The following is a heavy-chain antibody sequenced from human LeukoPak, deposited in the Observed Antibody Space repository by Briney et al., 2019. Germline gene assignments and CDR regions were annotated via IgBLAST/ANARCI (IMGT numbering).Heavy chain of an antibody. CDR2: MNSDGRAT. D-gene: IGHD4-23*01. V-gene: IGHV3-74*01. CDR1: GFTLSNYW. Sequence: GGSLRLSCAVSGFTLSNYWMHWVRQAPGKGLVWVSRMNSDGRATTYADSVKGRFTISRDNAKNSLYLQMNSLRAEDTAVYYCARGGGTDWFDPWGQGTLVTVSS. J-gene: IGHJ5*02. CDR3: ARGGGTDWFDP.